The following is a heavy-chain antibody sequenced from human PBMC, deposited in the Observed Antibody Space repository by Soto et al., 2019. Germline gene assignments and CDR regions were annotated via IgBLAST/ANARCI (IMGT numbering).Heavy chain of an antibody. Sequence: GGSLRLSCAASGFTFSSYAMSWVRQAPGKGLEWVSAISGSGGSTYYADSVKGRFTISRDNSKNTLYLQMNSLRAEDTAVYYCAKDPISRVRFLEWPSPSAFAIWGQGKMVTVSS. CDR3: AKDPISRVRFLEWPSPSAFAI. J-gene: IGHJ3*02. CDR2: ISGSGGST. CDR1: GFTFSSYA. D-gene: IGHD3-3*01. V-gene: IGHV3-23*01.